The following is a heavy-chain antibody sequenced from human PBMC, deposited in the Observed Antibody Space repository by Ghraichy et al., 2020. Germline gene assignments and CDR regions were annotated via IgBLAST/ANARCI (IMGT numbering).Heavy chain of an antibody. CDR1: GGSISSYY. J-gene: IGHJ6*02. V-gene: IGHV4-59*01. CDR3: ARALSPIPLERILTGYYMNYYYYGMDV. CDR2: IYYSGST. Sequence: SETLSLTCTVSGGSISSYYWSWIRQPPGKGLEWIGYIYYSGSTNYNPSLKSRVTISVDTSKNQFSLKLSSVTAADTAVYYCARALSPIPLERILTGYYMNYYYYGMDVWGQGTTVTVSS. D-gene: IGHD3-9*01.